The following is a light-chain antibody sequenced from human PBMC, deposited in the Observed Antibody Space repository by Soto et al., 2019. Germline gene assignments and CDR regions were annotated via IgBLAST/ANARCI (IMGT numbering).Light chain of an antibody. CDR1: QNVYNN. J-gene: IGKJ4*01. V-gene: IGKV3-15*01. Sequence: EIVMTQSPATLSVSPGEGATLSCKASQNVYNNLAWYQQRPGQPPRLLIYDASTRATGISARFSGSGYGTEFTLTICSLQSEDFAVYFCQQCRTWPLTFGGGTKVDIK. CDR2: DAS. CDR3: QQCRTWPLT.